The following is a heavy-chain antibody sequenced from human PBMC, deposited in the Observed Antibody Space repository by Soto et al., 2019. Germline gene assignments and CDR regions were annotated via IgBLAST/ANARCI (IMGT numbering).Heavy chain of an antibody. J-gene: IGHJ5*02. Sequence: QVQLQQWGAGLLKPSETLSLTCAVYGGSLSGYYWSWIRQPPGKGLEWIGEINHSGSTNYNPSLKSRVTISVDTSKNQFSLKLSSVTAADTAVYYCARGRITGTTSVRFDPWGQGTLVTVSS. CDR1: GGSLSGYY. V-gene: IGHV4-34*01. CDR3: ARGRITGTTSVRFDP. CDR2: INHSGST. D-gene: IGHD1-7*01.